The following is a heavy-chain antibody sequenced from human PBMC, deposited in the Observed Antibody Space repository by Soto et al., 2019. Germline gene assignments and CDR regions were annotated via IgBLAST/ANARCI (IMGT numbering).Heavy chain of an antibody. V-gene: IGHV3-48*02. CDR1: GFTFSSYS. J-gene: IGHJ6*02. CDR3: ARDGRVEYYYYYGMDV. CDR2: ISSSSSTI. D-gene: IGHD1-1*01. Sequence: PWGPLRLSCAASGFTFSSYSRNWVRQAPGKGLEWVSYISSSSSTIYYADSVKGRFTISRDNAKNSLYLQMNSLRDEDTALYYCARDGRVEYYYYYGMDVWGQGTTVTVSS.